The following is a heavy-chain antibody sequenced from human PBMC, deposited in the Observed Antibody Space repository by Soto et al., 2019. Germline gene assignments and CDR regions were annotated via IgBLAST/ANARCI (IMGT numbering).Heavy chain of an antibody. CDR3: AREKVVRNDY. J-gene: IGHJ4*02. Sequence: GASVKVSCKASGYTFTSYYMHWVRQAPGQGLEWMGWMNPNSGNTGYAQKFQGRVAMTRNTSISTAYMELSSLRSEDTAVYYCAREKVVRNDYSGQGTLVTVSS. CDR2: MNPNSGNT. CDR1: GYTFTSYY. D-gene: IGHD2-15*01. V-gene: IGHV1-8*02.